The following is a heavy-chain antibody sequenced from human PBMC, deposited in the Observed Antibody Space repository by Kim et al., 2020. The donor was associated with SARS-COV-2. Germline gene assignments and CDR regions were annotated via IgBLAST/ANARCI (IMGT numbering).Heavy chain of an antibody. V-gene: IGHV1-24*01. CDR1: GYTLTELS. Sequence: ASVKVSCKVSGYTLTELSMHWVRQAPGKGLEWMGGFDPEDGETIYAQKFQGRVTMTEDTSTDTAYMELSSLRSEDTAVYYCATGIAVSGYYYYYGMDVWGKGTTVPVSS. CDR2: FDPEDGET. CDR3: ATGIAVSGYYYYYGMDV. D-gene: IGHD6-19*01. J-gene: IGHJ6*04.